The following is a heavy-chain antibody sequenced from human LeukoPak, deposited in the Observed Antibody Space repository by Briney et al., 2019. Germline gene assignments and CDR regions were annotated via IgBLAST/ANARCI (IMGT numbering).Heavy chain of an antibody. D-gene: IGHD3-22*01. CDR3: ARVSGITMIVVVQSDGFDI. J-gene: IGHJ3*02. V-gene: IGHV4-39*01. Sequence: SETLSLTCIVSGGSISSSSNSWGWIRQPPGKGLEWIGSFYYNGSTNYNPSLKSRVTISVDTSKNQFSLKLISVTAADTAVYYCARVSGITMIVVVQSDGFDIWGQGTMVSVSS. CDR1: GGSISSSSNS. CDR2: FYYNGST.